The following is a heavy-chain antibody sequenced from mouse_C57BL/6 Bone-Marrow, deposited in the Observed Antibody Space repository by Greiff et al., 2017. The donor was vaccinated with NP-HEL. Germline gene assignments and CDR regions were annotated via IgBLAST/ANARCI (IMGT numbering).Heavy chain of an antibody. CDR1: GYTFTDYY. CDR2: IYPGSGNT. CDR3: ARFYAMDY. Sequence: VQLKESGAELVRPGASVKLSCKASGYTFTDYYINWVKQRPGQGLEWIARIYPGSGNTYYNEKFKGKATLTAEKSSSTAYMQLSSLTSEDSAVYFCARFYAMDYWGQGTSVTVSS. V-gene: IGHV1-76*01. J-gene: IGHJ4*01.